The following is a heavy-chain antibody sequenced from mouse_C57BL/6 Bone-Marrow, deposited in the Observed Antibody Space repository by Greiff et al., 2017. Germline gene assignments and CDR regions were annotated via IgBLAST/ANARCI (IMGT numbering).Heavy chain of an antibody. CDR1: AYTFNSSW. J-gene: IGHJ2*01. Sequence: QFHLHHPGAGLLRPGSSVRLSSKASAYTFNSSWMAWLKQGPGRGLEWIGDIYPSVSEPHYPQKFKDQAPLTVNTSSTPAYMKLSSLTSVHFAVYYCARRSCFDYGGQGTTLTVSS. CDR3: ARRSCFDY. CDR2: IYPSVSEP. V-gene: IGHV1-61*01.